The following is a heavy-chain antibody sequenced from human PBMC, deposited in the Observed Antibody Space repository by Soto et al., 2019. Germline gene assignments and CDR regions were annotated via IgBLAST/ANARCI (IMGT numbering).Heavy chain of an antibody. J-gene: IGHJ4*02. CDR1: GGSISSSSYY. CDR3: ARHDYSNSFDY. Sequence: SETLSLTCTVSGGSISSSSYYWGWIRQPPGKGLEWIGSIYYSGSTYYNPSLKSRVTISVDTSKNQFSLKLSSVTAADTAVYYCARHDYSNSFDYWGQGTLVTVSS. CDR2: IYYSGST. D-gene: IGHD4-4*01. V-gene: IGHV4-39*01.